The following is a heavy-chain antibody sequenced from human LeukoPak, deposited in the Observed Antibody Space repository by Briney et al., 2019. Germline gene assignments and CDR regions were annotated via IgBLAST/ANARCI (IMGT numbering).Heavy chain of an antibody. Sequence: ASVKVSCKASGYTFTSYGISWVRQAPGQGLEWMGWISAYNGNTNYAQKLQGRVTMTTDTSTSTAYMELRSLRSDDTAVYYCARVERKDYDFWSGYTTDYYYYGMDVWGQGTTVTVSS. CDR1: GYTFTSYG. D-gene: IGHD3-3*01. J-gene: IGHJ6*02. V-gene: IGHV1-18*01. CDR3: ARVERKDYDFWSGYTTDYYYYGMDV. CDR2: ISAYNGNT.